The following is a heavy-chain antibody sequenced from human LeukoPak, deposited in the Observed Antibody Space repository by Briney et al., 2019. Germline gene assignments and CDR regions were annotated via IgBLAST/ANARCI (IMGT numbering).Heavy chain of an antibody. CDR1: GITFSGRW. D-gene: IGHD2-2*02. V-gene: IGHV3-7*03. CDR2: INPAGSVE. Sequence: GGSLRLSCAASGITFSGRWMSWVRQAPGKGLEWVANINPAGSVEKYVDSVKGRFTISRDNAKNSLYLQMNSLRAEDTALYYCAKGNQPLLYGTYFDYWGQGTLVAVSS. J-gene: IGHJ4*02. CDR3: AKGNQPLLYGTYFDY.